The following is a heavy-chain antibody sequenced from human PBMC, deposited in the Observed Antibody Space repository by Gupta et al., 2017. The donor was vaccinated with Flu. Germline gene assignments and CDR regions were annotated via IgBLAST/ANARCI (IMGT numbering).Heavy chain of an antibody. J-gene: IGHJ6*02. D-gene: IGHD6-6*01. V-gene: IGHV1-69*08. CDR3: ARDRIVAPARGMDV. Sequence: VQLVQSGAEVKKPGSSVKVSCRASGDTFSSDTITWVRQAPGQGLQWMGRIIPRLNIVNYAQNFQGRVTITADKSTNTAYMELSSLRSDDTAVYYCARDRIVAPARGMDVWGQGTTVTVSS. CDR1: GDTFSSDT. CDR2: IIPRLNIV.